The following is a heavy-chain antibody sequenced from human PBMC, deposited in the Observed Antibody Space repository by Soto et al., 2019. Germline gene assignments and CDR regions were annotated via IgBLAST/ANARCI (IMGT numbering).Heavy chain of an antibody. CDR3: TTVLIMVYAIEEDY. CDR1: GFTFSNAW. J-gene: IGHJ4*02. Sequence: EVQLVESGGGLVQPGGSLRLSCAASGFTFSNAWMSWVRQAPGKGLEWVGRIKSKTDGGTTDYAAPVKGRFTISRDDSKNTLYLQMNSLKTEDTAVYYCTTVLIMVYAIEEDYWGQGTLVTVSS. V-gene: IGHV3-15*01. CDR2: IKSKTDGGTT. D-gene: IGHD2-8*01.